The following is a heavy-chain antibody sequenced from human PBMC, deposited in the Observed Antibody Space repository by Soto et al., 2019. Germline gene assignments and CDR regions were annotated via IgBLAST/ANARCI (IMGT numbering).Heavy chain of an antibody. V-gene: IGHV4-30-2*01. CDR2: IYQSGST. CDR1: CGSISSGGYA. D-gene: IGHD2-21*02. Sequence: SETLSLTCAVSCGSISSGGYAWAWIRQPPGKGLEWVGYIYQSGSTYYNPSLKSRVTIAADRSKNQFSLNLASVTAADTAVYYCARSYSGGDAYFDYWGQGTVVTVSS. CDR3: ARSYSGGDAYFDY. J-gene: IGHJ4*02.